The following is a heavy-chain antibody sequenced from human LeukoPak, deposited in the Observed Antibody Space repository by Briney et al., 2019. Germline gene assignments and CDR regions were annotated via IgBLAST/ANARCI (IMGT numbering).Heavy chain of an antibody. V-gene: IGHV4-34*09. J-gene: IGHJ6*02. CDR2: INHSGST. CDR3: ARDYGSPEYYYGMDV. D-gene: IGHD3-10*01. Sequence: SETLSLTCAVYGGSFSGYYWSWIRQPPGKGLEWIGEINHSGSTNYNPSLKSRVTISVDTSKNQFSLKLSSVTAADTAVYYCARDYGSPEYYYGMDVWGQGTTVTVSS. CDR1: GGSFSGYY.